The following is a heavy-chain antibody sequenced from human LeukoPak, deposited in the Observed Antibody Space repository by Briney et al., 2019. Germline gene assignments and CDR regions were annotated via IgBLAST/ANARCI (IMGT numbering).Heavy chain of an antibody. V-gene: IGHV3-7*01. D-gene: IGHD1-26*01. CDR1: GFTFSSYW. CDR3: ARELPFARPGSGSYPGDY. J-gene: IGHJ4*02. Sequence: GGSLRLSCAASGFTFSSYWMSWVRQAPGKGLEWVANIKQDGSEKYYVDSVKGRFTISRDNAKNSLYLQMNSLRAEDTAVYYCARELPFARPGSGSYPGDYWGQGTLVTVSS. CDR2: IKQDGSEK.